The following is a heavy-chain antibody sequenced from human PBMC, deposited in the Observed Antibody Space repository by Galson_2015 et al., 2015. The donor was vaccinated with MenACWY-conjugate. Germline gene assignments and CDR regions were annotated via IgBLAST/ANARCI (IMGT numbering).Heavy chain of an antibody. V-gene: IGHV2-5*02. CDR1: GFSLRTSGVG. D-gene: IGHD2-15*01. J-gene: IGHJ4*02. CDR3: AHRRMVEFDF. CDR2: IYWDDDK. Sequence: ALVKPTQTLTLTCTFSGFSLRTSGVGVGWIRQPPGKALEWLALIYWDDDKRYSPSLKSRLTITRDTSKNQVVLTMANLDPVDTATYYCAHRRMVEFDFWGQGTLVTVSS.